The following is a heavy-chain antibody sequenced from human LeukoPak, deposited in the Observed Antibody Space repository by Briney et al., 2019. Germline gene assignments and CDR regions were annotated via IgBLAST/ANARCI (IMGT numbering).Heavy chain of an antibody. Sequence: GGSLRLSCAASGFTLSTYSMNWVRQAPGKGLEWVSSITSSSSYYADSVKGRFTISRDNAKNSLFLQMNSLRAEDTAVYFCARDPDPHDYGDYEAGFWYYYAMDVWGKGATVTVSS. J-gene: IGHJ6*04. CDR2: ITSSSSY. CDR3: ARDPDPHDYGDYEAGFWYYYAMDV. D-gene: IGHD4-17*01. V-gene: IGHV3-21*01. CDR1: GFTLSTYS.